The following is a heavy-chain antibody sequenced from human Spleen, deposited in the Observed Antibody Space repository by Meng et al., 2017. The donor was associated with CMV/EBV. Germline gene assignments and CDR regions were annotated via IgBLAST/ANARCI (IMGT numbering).Heavy chain of an antibody. CDR2: INHSGST. Sequence: YGGSFSGYYWSLIRQPPGKGLEWIGEINHSGSTNYDPSLKSRVTISVDTSKNQFSLKLSSVTAADTAVYYCARGDRVVPALYYFDYWGQGTLVTVSS. CDR1: GGSFSGYY. V-gene: IGHV4-34*01. D-gene: IGHD2-2*01. CDR3: ARGDRVVPALYYFDY. J-gene: IGHJ4*02.